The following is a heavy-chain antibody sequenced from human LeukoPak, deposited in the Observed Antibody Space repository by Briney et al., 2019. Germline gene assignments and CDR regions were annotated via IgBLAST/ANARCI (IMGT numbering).Heavy chain of an antibody. J-gene: IGHJ6*02. CDR1: GGSISGYY. Sequence: SETLSLTCTVSGGSISGYYWSWIRQPPAKGLEWIGYIYYSGNTDYNPSLKSRVTISVDTSKNQLSLKMSSVTAADTAVYYCARHFNQKLVRGYYYGMDVWGQGTTVTVSS. D-gene: IGHD6-13*01. CDR2: IYYSGNT. V-gene: IGHV4-59*08. CDR3: ARHFNQKLVRGYYYGMDV.